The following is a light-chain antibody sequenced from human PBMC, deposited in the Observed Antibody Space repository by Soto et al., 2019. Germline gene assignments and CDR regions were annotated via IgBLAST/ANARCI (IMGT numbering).Light chain of an antibody. V-gene: IGKV1-5*01. CDR3: QQYNSYLWT. CDR1: QSISSR. CDR2: DAS. J-gene: IGKJ1*01. Sequence: DIQMTQSPSTLSASVGDRVTITCRASQSISSRLAWYQQKPGKAPKLLIYDASSLESGVPSRFSGSGSGTEFTLTSSSLQPEDFATYYCQQYNSYLWTFGQGTKVDIK.